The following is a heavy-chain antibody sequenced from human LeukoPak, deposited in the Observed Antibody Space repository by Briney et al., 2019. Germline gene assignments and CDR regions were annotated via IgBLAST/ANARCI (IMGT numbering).Heavy chain of an antibody. V-gene: IGHV4-39*01. CDR2: IYYSGST. D-gene: IGHD3-9*01. Sequence: PSETLSLTCTVSGGSISSSSYYWGWIRQPPGKGLEWIGSIYYSGSTYYNPSLQSRVTISVDRSNNQFSLQLSSVTAADTAVYYCATQNKGILRYSPFDLWGQGTLVIVSS. J-gene: IGHJ4*02. CDR3: ATQNKGILRYSPFDL. CDR1: GGSISSSSYY.